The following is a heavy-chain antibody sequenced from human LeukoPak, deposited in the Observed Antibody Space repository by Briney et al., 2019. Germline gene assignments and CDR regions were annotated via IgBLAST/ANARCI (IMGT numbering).Heavy chain of an antibody. J-gene: IGHJ4*02. CDR2: IYHSGST. V-gene: IGHV4-38-2*02. Sequence: SETLSLTCTVSGYSISSGYYWGWIRQPPGKGLEWIGSIYHSGSTYYNPSLKSRVTISVDTSKNQFSLKPSSVTAADTAVYYCAREGIYCTNGVCYSFDYWGQGTLVTVSS. CDR1: GYSISSGYY. D-gene: IGHD2-8*01. CDR3: AREGIYCTNGVCYSFDY.